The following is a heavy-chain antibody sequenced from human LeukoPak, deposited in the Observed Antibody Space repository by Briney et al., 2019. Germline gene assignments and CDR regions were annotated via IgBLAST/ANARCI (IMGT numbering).Heavy chain of an antibody. CDR3: ARSLGAYSSVVT. D-gene: IGHD3-22*01. V-gene: IGHV4-34*01. Sequence: SETLSLTCAVYGGSFSGYYWSWIRQPPGKGLEWIGEINHSGSTNYNPSLKSRVTMSVDTSKNQFSLKLSSVTAADTAVYYCARSLGAYSSVVTWGQGTLVTVSS. CDR2: INHSGST. CDR1: GGSFSGYY. J-gene: IGHJ4*02.